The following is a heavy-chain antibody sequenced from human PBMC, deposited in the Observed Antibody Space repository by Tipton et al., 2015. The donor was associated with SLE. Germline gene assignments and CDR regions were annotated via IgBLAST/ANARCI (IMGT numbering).Heavy chain of an antibody. CDR3: ASTPLGASYFDY. J-gene: IGHJ4*02. V-gene: IGHV1-69*01. CDR2: IIPIFGTA. D-gene: IGHD7-27*01. Sequence: QSGPEVKKPGSSVKASCKASGSTFSSYAISWVRQAPGQGLEWMGGIIPIFGTANYAQKFQGRVTITADESTSTAYMELSSLRSEDTAVYYCASTPLGASYFDYWGQGTLVTVSS. CDR1: GSTFSSYA.